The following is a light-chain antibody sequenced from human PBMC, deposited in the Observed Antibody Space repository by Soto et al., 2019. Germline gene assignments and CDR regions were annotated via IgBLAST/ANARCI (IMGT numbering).Light chain of an antibody. J-gene: IGLJ1*01. V-gene: IGLV1-40*01. CDR1: SSNIGAGYD. Sequence: SVLTQPPSVSGAPGQRVTISCTGSSSNIGAGYDVHWYQQLPGTAPKLLIYGNSNRPSGVPDRFSGSKSGTSASLAITGLQAEDEADYYCQSYDSSLSVHVVFGTGTKLTVL. CDR2: GNS. CDR3: QSYDSSLSVHVV.